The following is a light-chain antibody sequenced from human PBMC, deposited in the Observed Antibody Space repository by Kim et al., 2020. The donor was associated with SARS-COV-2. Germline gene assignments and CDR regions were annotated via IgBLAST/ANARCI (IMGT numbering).Light chain of an antibody. CDR3: NSRDSSGNHVV. V-gene: IGLV3-19*01. Sequence: SSELTQDPAVSVALGQTVRITCQGDSLRSYYSIWYQQKPGQAPVLVICGKNNRPSGIPNRFSGSSSGNTASLTITGAQAEDEADYYCNSRDSSGNHVVFG. J-gene: IGLJ2*01. CDR2: GKN. CDR1: SLRSYY.